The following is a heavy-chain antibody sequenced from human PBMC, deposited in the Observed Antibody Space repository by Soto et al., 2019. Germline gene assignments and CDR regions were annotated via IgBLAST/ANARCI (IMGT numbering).Heavy chain of an antibody. CDR3: ARRAETNGWNGFGADKYYFDF. CDR2: MQPSSGRT. Sequence: QVQLVQSGAEVREPGASVKVSCKASGYSFTGLDINWVRQTTGQGLEWMGWMQPSSGRTGYAQKFQGRVTMTRDTSINTAYMELSSLTSDDTAVYYCARRAETNGWNGFGADKYYFDFWGQGTLVTVSS. V-gene: IGHV1-8*01. D-gene: IGHD3-3*01. CDR1: GYSFTGLD. J-gene: IGHJ4*02.